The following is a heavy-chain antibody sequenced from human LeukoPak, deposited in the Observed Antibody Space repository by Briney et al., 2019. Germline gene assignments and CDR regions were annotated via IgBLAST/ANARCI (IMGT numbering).Heavy chain of an antibody. CDR3: AKEAFVKSGYYPLDY. Sequence: GGSLRLSCAASGFSFSDYAMHWVRQAPGKGLEWLTFIRYDGRNKYYADSLKGRFTISRDDSKNTLYLQTNSLRAEDTAVYYCAKEAFVKSGYYPLDYWGQGTLVTVSS. J-gene: IGHJ4*02. CDR1: GFSFSDYA. D-gene: IGHD3-22*01. V-gene: IGHV3-30*02. CDR2: IRYDGRNK.